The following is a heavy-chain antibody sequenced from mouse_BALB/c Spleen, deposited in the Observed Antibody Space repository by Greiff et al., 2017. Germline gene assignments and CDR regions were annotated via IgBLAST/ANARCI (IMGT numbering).Heavy chain of an antibody. Sequence: ESGPGLVKPSQSLSLTCTVTGYSITSDYAWNWIRQFPGNKLEWMGYISYSGSTSYNPSLKSRISITRDTSKNQFFLQLNSVTTEDTATYYCARGTTVVATRGAMDYWGQGTSVTVSS. CDR1: GYSITSDYA. J-gene: IGHJ4*01. V-gene: IGHV3-2*02. CDR3: ARGTTVVATRGAMDY. D-gene: IGHD1-1*01. CDR2: ISYSGST.